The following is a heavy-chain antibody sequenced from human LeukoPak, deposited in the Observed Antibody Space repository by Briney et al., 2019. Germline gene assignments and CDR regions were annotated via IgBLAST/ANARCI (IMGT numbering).Heavy chain of an antibody. CDR2: MNPNSGNT. CDR1: GYTFTSYD. V-gene: IGHV1-8*01. Sequence: ASVKVSCKASGYTFTSYDINWVRQATGQGLEWMGWMNPNSGNTGYAQKFQGRVTMTRNTSISTAYMELSSLRSEDTAVYYCAREDAVRGVSFDYWGQGTLVTVSS. J-gene: IGHJ4*02. D-gene: IGHD3-10*01. CDR3: AREDAVRGVSFDY.